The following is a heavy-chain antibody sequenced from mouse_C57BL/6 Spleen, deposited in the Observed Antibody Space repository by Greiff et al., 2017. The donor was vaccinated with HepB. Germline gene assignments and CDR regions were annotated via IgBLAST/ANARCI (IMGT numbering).Heavy chain of an antibody. Sequence: VQLQQSGAELVRPGASVKLSCTASGFNIKDDYMHWVKQRPEQGLEWIGWIDPENGDTEYASKFQGKATITADTSSNTAYLQLSGLTSEDTAVYYCTRGPPFAYWGQGTLVTVSA. CDR3: TRGPPFAY. V-gene: IGHV14-4*01. CDR1: GFNIKDDY. J-gene: IGHJ3*01. CDR2: IDPENGDT.